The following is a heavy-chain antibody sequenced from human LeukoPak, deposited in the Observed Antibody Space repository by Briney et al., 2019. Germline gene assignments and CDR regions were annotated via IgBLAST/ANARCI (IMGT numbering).Heavy chain of an antibody. CDR1: GFTFSSYW. Sequence: GGSLRLSCAASGFTFSSYWMSWVRQAPGKGLEWVANIKQDGSEKYYVDSVKGRFTISRDNAKNSLYLQMNSLRAEDTAVYYCARESGNPWYYYYGMDVWGQGTTVTVSS. J-gene: IGHJ6*02. CDR2: IKQDGSEK. D-gene: IGHD1-14*01. V-gene: IGHV3-7*01. CDR3: ARESGNPWYYYYGMDV.